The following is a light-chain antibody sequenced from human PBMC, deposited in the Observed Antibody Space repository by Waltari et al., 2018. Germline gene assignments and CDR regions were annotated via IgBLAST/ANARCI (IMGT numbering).Light chain of an antibody. Sequence: DVQLTQSPSFLSASVGDRVTITCRASQGINSYLAWYQQKPGKAPKLLIYAASTLQSGVPSRCSGSGSGTEFTLTISSLQPEDLATYYCQQLDSYVFTFGPGTKVDIK. V-gene: IGKV1-9*01. J-gene: IGKJ3*01. CDR1: QGINSY. CDR2: AAS. CDR3: QQLDSYVFT.